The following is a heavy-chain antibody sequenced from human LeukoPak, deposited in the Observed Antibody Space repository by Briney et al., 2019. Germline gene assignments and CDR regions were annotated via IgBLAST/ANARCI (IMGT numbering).Heavy chain of an antibody. D-gene: IGHD3-3*01. V-gene: IGHV4-59*01. Sequence: SETLSLTCTVSGGSISSYYWGWIRQPPGKGLEWIGYIYYSGSTNYNPSLRSRVTISVDTSKNQFSLKLSSVTAPDTAVYYCARGAYYDFWSGPLYYYYYMDVWGKGTTVTVSS. CDR3: ARGAYYDFWSGPLYYYYYMDV. J-gene: IGHJ6*03. CDR2: IYYSGST. CDR1: GGSISSYY.